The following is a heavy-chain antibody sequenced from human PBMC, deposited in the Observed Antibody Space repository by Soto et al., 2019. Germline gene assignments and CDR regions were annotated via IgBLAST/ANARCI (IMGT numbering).Heavy chain of an antibody. CDR2: ISGSGVRT. Sequence: GGSLRLSCTASGFTFTNYAMTWARQAPGKGLEWVSTISGSGVRTYYADSVKGRFTISRDNSKNTLDLQMNSLRAEDTAIYYCAKDHAREQFVRGENWFDSWGQGTLVTVSS. CDR3: AKDHAREQFVRGENWFDS. CDR1: GFTFTNYA. J-gene: IGHJ5*01. D-gene: IGHD6-6*01. V-gene: IGHV3-23*01.